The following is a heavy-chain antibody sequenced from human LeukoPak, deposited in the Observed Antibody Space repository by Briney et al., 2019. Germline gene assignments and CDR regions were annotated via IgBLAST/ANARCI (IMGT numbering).Heavy chain of an antibody. CDR2: IIPIFGTA. D-gene: IGHD3-3*01. CDR3: ARVDIRFLEWFQFSGGFDP. Sequence: AASVKVSCKASGYTFTGYYMHWVRQAPGQGLEWMGGIIPIFGTANYAQKFQGRVTITADKSTSTAYMELSSLRSEDTAVYYCARVDIRFLEWFQFSGGFDPWGQGTLVTVSS. V-gene: IGHV1-69*06. J-gene: IGHJ5*02. CDR1: GYTFTGYY.